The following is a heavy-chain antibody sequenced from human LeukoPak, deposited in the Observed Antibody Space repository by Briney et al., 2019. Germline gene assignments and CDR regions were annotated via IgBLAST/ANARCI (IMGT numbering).Heavy chain of an antibody. D-gene: IGHD6-19*01. Sequence: GGSLTLSCVPSGLIFSTYALSWVRQAPGKGLEWVSTIHKGGGTTTYTVSVKGRFTISRDSSKNTLSLQMNSLRDYDLAVYYCATVGGWGTNGGPWGQGTRDPVS. J-gene: IGHJ5*02. CDR2: IHKGGGTT. V-gene: IGHV3-23*01. CDR3: ATVGGWGTNGGP. CDR1: GLIFSTYA.